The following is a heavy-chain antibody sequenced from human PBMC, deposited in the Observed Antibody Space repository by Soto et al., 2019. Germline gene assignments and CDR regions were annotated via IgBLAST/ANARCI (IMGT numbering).Heavy chain of an antibody. V-gene: IGHV1-18*01. CDR3: ARDSSSSGYYYGMDV. CDR1: NETLTTYG. CDR2: VSGYSGHS. J-gene: IGHJ6*02. Sequence: QVHLVQSGAEVKKPGASVKVSCKASNETLTTYGINWVRQAPGQGLEWMGWVSGYSGHSSSAQEFQDRVIMTTDTSTNTAYMELRSLTSDDSAVYFCARDSSSSGYYYGMDVWGQGTTVTVSS. D-gene: IGHD2-2*01.